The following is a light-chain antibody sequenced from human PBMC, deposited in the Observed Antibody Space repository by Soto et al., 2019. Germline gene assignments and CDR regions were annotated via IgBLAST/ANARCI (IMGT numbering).Light chain of an antibody. CDR3: QKYNNWWT. J-gene: IGKJ1*01. CDR1: QSIDRY. CDR2: ASS. Sequence: DIQMTQSPSSLSASVGDRVTISCRSSQSIDRYLHWYLHKPGKDPELLIYASSSLQSAVPSRFSGSGSGTDFTLTISSLQPEDFATYYCQKYNNWWTFGPGTKVDIK. V-gene: IGKV1-39*01.